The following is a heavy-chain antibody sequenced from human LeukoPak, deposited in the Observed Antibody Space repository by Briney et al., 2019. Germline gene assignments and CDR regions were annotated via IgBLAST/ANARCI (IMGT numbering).Heavy chain of an antibody. CDR3: AREHIVVVTAGYMDV. D-gene: IGHD2-21*02. CDR1: GCTFGDYG. J-gene: IGHJ6*03. Sequence: PGGSLRLSCAAPGCTFGDYGISWVRQPPGKWLELVSGINWNGGSTGYADSVKGRFTISRDNAKNSLYLQMNSLRAEDTALYYCAREHIVVVTAGYMDVWGKGTTVTVSS. CDR2: INWNGGST. V-gene: IGHV3-20*04.